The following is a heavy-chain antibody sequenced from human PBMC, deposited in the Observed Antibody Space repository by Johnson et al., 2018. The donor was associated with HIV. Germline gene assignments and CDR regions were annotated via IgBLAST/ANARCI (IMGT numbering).Heavy chain of an antibody. J-gene: IGHJ3*02. Sequence: VQLVESGGGLVQPGGSLRLSCAASGITVSSTYMSWVRQAPGKGLEWVSVIFSVGNTYYADSVKGRFTISRDNSRNMLYLQLNSLRAEDTDVYYCAKDWGDGVGTTHDAFDIWGQGTMVTVSS. V-gene: IGHV3-66*02. D-gene: IGHD1-26*01. CDR1: GITVSSTY. CDR2: IFSVGNT. CDR3: AKDWGDGVGTTHDAFDI.